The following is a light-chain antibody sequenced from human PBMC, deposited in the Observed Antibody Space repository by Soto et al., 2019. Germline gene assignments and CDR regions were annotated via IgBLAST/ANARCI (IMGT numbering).Light chain of an antibody. V-gene: IGKV3-20*01. CDR3: QQYGSSLFP. J-gene: IGKJ3*01. CDR1: QSVSSSY. CDR2: GAS. Sequence: EIVLTQSPGTLSLSPGERATLSCRASQSVSSSYLAWYQQKPGQAPRLLIYGASSRATGIPDRFSGSGSGTEFTLTIRRLEPEDFAVYYCQQYGSSLFPFGPGTKVDIK.